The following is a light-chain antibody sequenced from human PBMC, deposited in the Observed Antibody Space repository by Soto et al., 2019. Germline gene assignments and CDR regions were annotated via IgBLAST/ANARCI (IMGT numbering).Light chain of an antibody. Sequence: EIVLTQSPGTLSLSPGERATLSCRASQSVSSNFLAWYQQKPGQAPRLLISGASSRATGIPDSFSGSGSGPDFTLPISRLEPEDFAVYYCQQYGSSPWTFGQGTKVEIK. CDR3: QQYGSSPWT. J-gene: IGKJ1*01. V-gene: IGKV3-20*01. CDR2: GAS. CDR1: QSVSSNF.